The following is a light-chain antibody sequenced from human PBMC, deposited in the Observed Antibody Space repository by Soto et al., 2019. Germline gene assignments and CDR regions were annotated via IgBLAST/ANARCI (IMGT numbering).Light chain of an antibody. V-gene: IGLV2-23*02. CDR3: CSYAGSSTYV. J-gene: IGLJ1*01. Sequence: QSALTQPASVSGSPGQSITISCTGPSSDVGSYNLVSWYQQHPGKAPKVMIYEVSKRPSGVPNRFSGSKSGNTASLTISGLQAEDEADYYCCSYAGSSTYVFGTGTKLTVL. CDR2: EVS. CDR1: SSDVGSYNL.